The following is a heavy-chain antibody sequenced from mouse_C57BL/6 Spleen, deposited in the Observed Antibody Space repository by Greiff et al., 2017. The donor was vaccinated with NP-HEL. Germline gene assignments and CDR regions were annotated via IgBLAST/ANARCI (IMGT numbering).Heavy chain of an antibody. V-gene: IGHV1-52*01. J-gene: IGHJ3*01. Sequence: QVQLKQPGAELVRPGSSVKLSCKASGYTFTSYWMHWVKQRPIQGLEWIGNIDPSDSETHYNQKFKDKATLTVDKSSSTAYMQLSSLTSEDAAVYYCARSDYGSPWFAYWGQGTLVTVSA. D-gene: IGHD1-1*01. CDR2: IDPSDSET. CDR3: ARSDYGSPWFAY. CDR1: GYTFTSYW.